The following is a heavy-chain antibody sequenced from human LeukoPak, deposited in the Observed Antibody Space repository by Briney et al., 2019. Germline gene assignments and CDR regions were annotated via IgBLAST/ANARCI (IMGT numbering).Heavy chain of an antibody. CDR3: AKDGEYYDFWSGSPGPAYFDY. V-gene: IGHV3-30*02. J-gene: IGHJ4*02. CDR1: GFTFSSYG. Sequence: GGSLRLSCAASGFTFSSYGMHWVRQAPGKGLEWVAFIRYDGSNKYYADSVKGRFTISRDNSKNTLYLQMNSLRAEDTAVYYCAKDGEYYDFWSGSPGPAYFDYWGQGTLGTVSS. CDR2: IRYDGSNK. D-gene: IGHD3-3*01.